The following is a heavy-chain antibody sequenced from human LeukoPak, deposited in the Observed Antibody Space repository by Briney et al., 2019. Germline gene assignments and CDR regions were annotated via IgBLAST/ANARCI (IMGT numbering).Heavy chain of an antibody. J-gene: IGHJ4*02. D-gene: IGHD3-10*01. V-gene: IGHV4-34*01. Sequence: SETLSLTCAVYGGSFSGYYWSWLRQPPGKGLEWIGEINHSGSTNYNPSLKSRVTISVDTSKNQFSLKLSSVTAADTAVYYCARGYHYYGSGSYFLYWGQGTLVTVSS. CDR1: GGSFSGYY. CDR3: ARGYHYYGSGSYFLY. CDR2: INHSGST.